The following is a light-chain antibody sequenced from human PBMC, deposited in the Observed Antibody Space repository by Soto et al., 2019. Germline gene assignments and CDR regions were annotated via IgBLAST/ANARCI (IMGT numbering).Light chain of an antibody. CDR2: GAS. CDR1: QSVNSN. J-gene: IGKJ2*01. CDR3: QQYNNWPPYT. Sequence: EIVMTQSPATLCVSPGGRATLSCRASQSVNSNLAWYQQKPGQAPRLLIYGASTRATGIPARFSGSGSGTEFTLTISSLQSEDFAVYYCQQYNNWPPYTFGQGTKVDIK. V-gene: IGKV3-15*01.